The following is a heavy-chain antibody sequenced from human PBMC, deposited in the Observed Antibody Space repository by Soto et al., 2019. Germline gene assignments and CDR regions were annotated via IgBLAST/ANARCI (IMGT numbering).Heavy chain of an antibody. J-gene: IGHJ6*02. CDR3: ARDSCCYGSGSYYYYYGMDV. Sequence: ASVKVSCKASGYTFTSYGISWVRQAPGQGLEWMGWISAYNGNTNYAQELQGRVTMTTDTSTSTAYMELRSLRSDDTAVYYCARDSCCYGSGSYYYYYGMDVWGQGTTVTVSS. D-gene: IGHD3-10*01. CDR1: GYTFTSYG. CDR2: ISAYNGNT. V-gene: IGHV1-18*04.